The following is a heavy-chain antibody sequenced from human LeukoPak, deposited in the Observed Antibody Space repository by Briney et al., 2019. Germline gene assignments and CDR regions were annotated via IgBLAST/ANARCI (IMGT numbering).Heavy chain of an antibody. CDR1: GYTFTGYY. CDR3: ARVIGSSWSDY. D-gene: IGHD6-13*01. V-gene: IGHV1-2*02. CDR2: INPNSGGT. Sequence: ASVTVSCTASGYTFTGYYMHWVRQAPGQGLEWMGWINPNSGGTNYAQKFQGRVTMTRDTSISTAYMELSRLRSDDTAVYYCARVIGSSWSDYWGQGTLVTVSS. J-gene: IGHJ4*02.